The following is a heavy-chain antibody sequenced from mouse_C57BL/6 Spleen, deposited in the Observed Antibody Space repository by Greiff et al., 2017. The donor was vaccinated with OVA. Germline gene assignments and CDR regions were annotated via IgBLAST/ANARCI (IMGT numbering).Heavy chain of an antibody. Sequence: VQLQQSGAELVRPGASVTLSCKASGYTFTDYEMHWVKQTPVHGLEWIGAIDPETGGTAYNQKFKGKAILTADKSSSTAYMELRSLTSEDSAVYYCARSGYSGSSYWYLDVWGTGTTVTVSS. CDR3: ARSGYSGSSYWYLDV. CDR2: IDPETGGT. CDR1: GYTFTDYE. J-gene: IGHJ1*03. V-gene: IGHV1-15*01. D-gene: IGHD1-1*01.